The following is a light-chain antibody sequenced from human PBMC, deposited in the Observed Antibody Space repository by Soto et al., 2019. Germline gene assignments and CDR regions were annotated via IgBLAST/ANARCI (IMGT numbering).Light chain of an antibody. CDR3: QQRSNWLLT. J-gene: IGKJ4*01. Sequence: EIVLTQSPATLSLSPGERATLSCRASQSVSSYLAWYQQKPGQAPRLLIYDASNRATGIPARFSGSGSGTDITLTISSLEPEDFAVSYCQQRSNWLLTFGGGTKVEIK. CDR1: QSVSSY. CDR2: DAS. V-gene: IGKV3-11*01.